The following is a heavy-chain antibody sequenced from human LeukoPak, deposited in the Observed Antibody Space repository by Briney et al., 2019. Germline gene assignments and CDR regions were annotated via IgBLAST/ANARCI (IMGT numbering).Heavy chain of an antibody. V-gene: IGHV4-59*01. CDR3: VRDGSSGYTPFDY. D-gene: IGHD3-22*01. CDR1: GXSISSYY. J-gene: IGHJ4*02. CDR2: IYYSGST. Sequence: SETLSLTCTVSGXSISSYYWSWIRQPPGKGLESIGYIYYSGSTNYNPSLKSRVTISVDTSKNQFSLKLSSVTAADTAVYYCVRDGSSGYTPFDYWGQGTLVTVSS.